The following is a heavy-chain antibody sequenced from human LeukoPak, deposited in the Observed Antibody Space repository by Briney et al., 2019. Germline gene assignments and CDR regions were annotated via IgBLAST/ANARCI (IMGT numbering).Heavy chain of an antibody. V-gene: IGHV3-7*01. CDR1: GFTFSSYW. Sequence: PGGSLRLSCAASGFTFSSYWMSWVRQAPGKGLEWVANIKQDGSEKYYVDSVKGRFTISRDNAKNSLYLQMNSLRAEDTAVYYCARDRSNSGSYYGELDYWGQGTLVTVSS. D-gene: IGHD1-26*01. CDR3: ARDRSNSGSYYGELDY. CDR2: IKQDGSEK. J-gene: IGHJ4*02.